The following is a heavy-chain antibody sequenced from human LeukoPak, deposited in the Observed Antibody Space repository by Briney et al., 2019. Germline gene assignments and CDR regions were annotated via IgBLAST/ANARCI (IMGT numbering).Heavy chain of an antibody. D-gene: IGHD6-19*01. CDR1: GGSISGHY. V-gene: IGHV4-59*11. Sequence: SETLSLTRTVSGGSISGHYWSWIRQPPGKGLEWIGYIHGSGSTNYNASLTSRVTLSVDTSKNQFSLKLTSVTAADTAVYYCARGGWYEDYWGQGTLVTVSS. J-gene: IGHJ4*02. CDR2: IHGSGST. CDR3: ARGGWYEDY.